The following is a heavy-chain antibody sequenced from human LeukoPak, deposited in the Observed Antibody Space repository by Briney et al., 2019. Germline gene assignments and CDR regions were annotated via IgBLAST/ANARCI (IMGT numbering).Heavy chain of an antibody. V-gene: IGHV3-23*01. CDR3: AKDSHMITFGGVIVTNDAFDI. J-gene: IGHJ3*02. D-gene: IGHD3-16*02. Sequence: SGGSLRLSCAASGFTFSSYAMSWVRQAPGKGLEWVSAISGSGGSTYYADSVKGRFTISRDNSKNTLYLQMSSLRAEDTAVYYCAKDSHMITFGGVIVTNDAFDIWGQGTMVTVSS. CDR2: ISGSGGST. CDR1: GFTFSSYA.